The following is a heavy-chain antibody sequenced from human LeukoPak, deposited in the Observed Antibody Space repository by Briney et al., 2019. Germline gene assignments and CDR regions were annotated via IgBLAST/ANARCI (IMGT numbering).Heavy chain of an antibody. V-gene: IGHV4-4*07. CDR3: ARDRWFGEGHYMDV. J-gene: IGHJ6*03. CDR2: IYTSGST. Sequence: PSETLSLTCTVSGGSISSYYWSWIRQPAGKGLEWIGRIYTSGSTNYNPSLKSRVTMSIDTSKNQFSLRLTSVTAADTAVYYCARDRWFGEGHYMDVWGKGTTVTMSS. D-gene: IGHD3-10*01. CDR1: GGSISSYY.